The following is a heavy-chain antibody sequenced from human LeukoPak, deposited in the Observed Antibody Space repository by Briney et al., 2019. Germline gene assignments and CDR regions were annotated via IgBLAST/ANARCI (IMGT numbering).Heavy chain of an antibody. V-gene: IGHV3-64D*06. D-gene: IGHD3-9*01. Sequence: PGGSLRLSCSAPGFTFSSYAMHWVRQAPGKGLEYVSAISSNGGSTYYADSVKGRFTISRDNSKNTLYLQMSSLRAEDTAVYYCVKAYYDILTGYFDYWGQGTLVTVSS. CDR3: VKAYYDILTGYFDY. CDR2: ISSNGGST. CDR1: GFTFSSYA. J-gene: IGHJ4*02.